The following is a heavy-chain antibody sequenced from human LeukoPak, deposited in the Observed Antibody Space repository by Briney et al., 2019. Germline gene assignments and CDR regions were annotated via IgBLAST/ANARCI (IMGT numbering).Heavy chain of an antibody. Sequence: SETLSLTCAVYGGSFSGYYWSWVRQPPGKGLEWIREINHSGSTNYNPSLKSRVTISVDTSKNQFSLKLSSVTAADTAVYYCARGPPPLGYCSGGSCYSMRNWFDPWGQGTLVTVSS. V-gene: IGHV4-34*01. CDR3: ARGPPPLGYCSGGSCYSMRNWFDP. CDR1: GGSFSGYY. D-gene: IGHD2-15*01. CDR2: INHSGST. J-gene: IGHJ5*02.